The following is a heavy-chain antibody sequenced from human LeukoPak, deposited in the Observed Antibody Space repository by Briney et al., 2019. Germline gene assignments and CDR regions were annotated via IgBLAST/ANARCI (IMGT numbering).Heavy chain of an antibody. V-gene: IGHV1-2*02. Sequence: ASVKVSCKASGYTFTSYGISWVRQAPGQGLEWMGWINPNSGGTNYAQKFQGRVTMTRDTSISTAYMELSRLRSDDTAVYYCAREWDSGSYGWFRYWGQGTLVTVSS. CDR2: INPNSGGT. J-gene: IGHJ4*02. CDR3: AREWDSGSYGWFRY. D-gene: IGHD1-26*01. CDR1: GYTFTSYG.